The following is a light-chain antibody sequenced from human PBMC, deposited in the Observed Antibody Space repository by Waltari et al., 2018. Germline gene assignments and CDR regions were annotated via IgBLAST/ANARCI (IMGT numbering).Light chain of an antibody. J-gene: IGLJ3*02. Sequence: QAGLTQPPSVSKGLGQTATLSCTGNRNNVGDQGTAWLQQHQGHPPKLLSYRNSNRPSGISEKFSTSRSVNTAALTITGLQPEDEADYYCSAWDRSLSAWVFGGGTKLTVL. CDR3: SAWDRSLSAWV. V-gene: IGLV10-54*04. CDR2: RNS. CDR1: RNNVGDQG.